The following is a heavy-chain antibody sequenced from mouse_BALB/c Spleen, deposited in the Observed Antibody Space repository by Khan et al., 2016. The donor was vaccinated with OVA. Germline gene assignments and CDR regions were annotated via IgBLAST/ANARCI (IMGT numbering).Heavy chain of an antibody. D-gene: IGHD4-1*01. CDR1: GYSITSDYA. CDR2: ISYSGST. J-gene: IGHJ4*01. Sequence: EVQLQESGPGLVKPSQSLSLTCTVTGYSITSDYAWNWIRQFPGNKLEWMGYISYSGSTTYNQSLKSRISITRDTSKDQFFLQLKSVTSEDTASYYWASELGRYYALDYWGQGTSVTVSS. CDR3: ASELGRYYALDY. V-gene: IGHV3-2*02.